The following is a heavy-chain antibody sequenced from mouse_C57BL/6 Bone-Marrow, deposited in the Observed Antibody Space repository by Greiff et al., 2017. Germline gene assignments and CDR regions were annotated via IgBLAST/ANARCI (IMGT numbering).Heavy chain of an antibody. J-gene: IGHJ3*01. CDR1: GYTFTSYG. CDR3: ARSDRFAY. Sequence: QVQLQQSGAELARPGASVKLSCKASGYTFTSYGISWVKQRTGQGLEWIGEIYPRSGNTSYNEKFKGKATLTADKSSSTAYMELRSLTSEDSAVYFCARSDRFAYWGQGTLVTVSA. CDR2: IYPRSGNT. V-gene: IGHV1-81*01.